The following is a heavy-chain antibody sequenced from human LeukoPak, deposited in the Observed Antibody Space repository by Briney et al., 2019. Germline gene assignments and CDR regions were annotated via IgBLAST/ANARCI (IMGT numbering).Heavy chain of an antibody. Sequence: PSETLSLTCAVSGGSISSSNWWSWVRQPPGKGLEWIGEIYHSGSTNYNPSLKSRVTISVDKSKNQFSLKLSSVTAADTAVYYCARGGAVRGESCWDPWGQGTLVTVSS. CDR1: GGSISSSNW. CDR2: IYHSGST. J-gene: IGHJ5*02. V-gene: IGHV4-4*02. D-gene: IGHD3-10*01. CDR3: ARGGAVRGESCWDP.